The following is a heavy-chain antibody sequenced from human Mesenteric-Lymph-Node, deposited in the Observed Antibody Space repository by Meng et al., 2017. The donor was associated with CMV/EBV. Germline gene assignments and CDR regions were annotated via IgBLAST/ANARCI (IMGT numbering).Heavy chain of an antibody. J-gene: IGHJ3*02. Sequence: SETLSLTCTVSGASISSDNWWSWVRQPPGKGLEWIGEIYHSGTTNYNPSLKSRVTMSVDKSKSQFSLNVTSVTAADTAVYYCASGGLIPLSALDIWDQGTMVTVSS. D-gene: IGHD2-15*01. CDR2: IYHSGTT. CDR1: GASISSDNW. CDR3: ASGGLIPLSALDI. V-gene: IGHV4-4*02.